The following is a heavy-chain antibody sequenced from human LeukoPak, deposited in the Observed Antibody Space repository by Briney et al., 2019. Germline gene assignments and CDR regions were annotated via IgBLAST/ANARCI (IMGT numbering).Heavy chain of an antibody. CDR2: INHGGST. CDR3: ARLWSFSGWYLDDY. V-gene: IGHV4-34*01. D-gene: IGHD6-19*01. CDR1: GGSLSAYY. Sequence: ASETLSLTCAVYGGSLSAYYWTWIRQPPGKGLEWIGEINHGGSTNYNPSLKSRVTISIDTSKNQFSLKLSSVTAADTAVYYCARLWSFSGWYLDDYWGQGTLVTVSS. J-gene: IGHJ4*02.